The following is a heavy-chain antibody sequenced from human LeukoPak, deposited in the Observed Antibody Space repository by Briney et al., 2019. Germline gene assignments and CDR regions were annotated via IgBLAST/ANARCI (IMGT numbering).Heavy chain of an antibody. CDR2: MNPNSGNT. Sequence: GTSVKVSCKASGYTFTNHDINWVRQATGQGREWMGWMNPNSGNTGYSQKFQGRLTITRDTSISTAYMELSSLRSDDTAVYYCVRMTVRGVISPWGQGTRVTVSS. V-gene: IGHV1-8*03. CDR1: GYTFTNHD. D-gene: IGHD3-10*01. CDR3: VRMTVRGVISP. J-gene: IGHJ5*02.